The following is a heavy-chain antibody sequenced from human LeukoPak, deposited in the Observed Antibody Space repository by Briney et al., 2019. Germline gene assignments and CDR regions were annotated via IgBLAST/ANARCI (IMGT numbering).Heavy chain of an antibody. D-gene: IGHD3-22*01. V-gene: IGHV3-23*01. J-gene: IGHJ4*02. CDR1: GVSISSSNSY. CDR3: AKMGGDIVVVIN. CDR2: ISGSGGST. Sequence: ETLSLTCTVSGVSISSSNSYWGWIRQPPGKGLEWVSAISGSGGSTYYADSVKGRFTISRDNSKNTLYLQMNSLRAEDTAVYYCAKMGGDIVVVINWGQGTLVTVSS.